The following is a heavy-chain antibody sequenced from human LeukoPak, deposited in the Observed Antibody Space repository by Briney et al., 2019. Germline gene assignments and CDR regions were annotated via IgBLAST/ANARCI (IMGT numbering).Heavy chain of an antibody. V-gene: IGHV3-7*01. CDR2: IKQNGETK. CDR1: GFPFSSYW. CDR3: ALQTSPGIAAAGTEYFQH. Sequence: GGSLRLSCAASGFPFSSYWMSWVRQAPGKGLEWVADIKQNGETKYYGDSVKGRFIISRDNAKNSLYLQMSSLRSEDTAVYYCALQTSPGIAAAGTEYFQHWGQGTLVTVSS. D-gene: IGHD6-13*01. J-gene: IGHJ1*01.